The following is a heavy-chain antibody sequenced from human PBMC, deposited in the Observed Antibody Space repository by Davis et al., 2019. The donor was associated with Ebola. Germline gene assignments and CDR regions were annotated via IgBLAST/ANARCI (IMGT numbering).Heavy chain of an antibody. Sequence: AASVKVSCKASGYTLTKYYIHWVRQAPGQGLEWMGRINPNGGTTIYTQKFQDRVTMTIDTSTSTLYMQLSSLRSDDTAVYYCAREAIPYTSSPMDVWGQGTTVTASS. CDR2: INPNGGTT. CDR3: AREAIPYTSSPMDV. J-gene: IGHJ6*02. CDR1: GYTLTKYY. D-gene: IGHD1-26*01. V-gene: IGHV1-46*01.